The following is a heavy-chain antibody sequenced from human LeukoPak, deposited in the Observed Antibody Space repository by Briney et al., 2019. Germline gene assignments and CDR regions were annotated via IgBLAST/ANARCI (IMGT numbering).Heavy chain of an antibody. J-gene: IGHJ4*02. V-gene: IGHV3-30-3*01. D-gene: IGHD3-10*01. Sequence: GGPLRLSCAASGFTFSSYAMHWVRQAPGKGLEWVAVISYDGSNKYYADSVKGRFTISRDNSKNTLYLQMNSLRAEDTAVYYCARDLSGSTTGYFDYWGQGTLVTVSS. CDR3: ARDLSGSTTGYFDY. CDR2: ISYDGSNK. CDR1: GFTFSSYA.